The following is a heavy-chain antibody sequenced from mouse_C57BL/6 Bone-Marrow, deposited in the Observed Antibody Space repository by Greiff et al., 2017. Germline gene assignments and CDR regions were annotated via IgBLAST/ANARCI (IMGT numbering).Heavy chain of an antibody. CDR3: APPYYSNYERNYFDY. J-gene: IGHJ2*01. CDR2: INSDGGST. D-gene: IGHD2-5*01. Sequence: EVMLVESGGGLVQPGESLKLSCESNEYEFPSHDMSWVRKTPEKRLELVAAINSDGGSTYYPDTMERRFIISRDNTKKTLYLQMSSLRSEDTALXYGAPPYYSNYERNYFDYWGQGTTLTVSS. CDR1: EYEFPSHD. V-gene: IGHV5-2*01.